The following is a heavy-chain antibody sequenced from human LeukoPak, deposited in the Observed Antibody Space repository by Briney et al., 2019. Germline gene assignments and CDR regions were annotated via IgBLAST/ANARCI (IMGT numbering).Heavy chain of an antibody. CDR2: TSSSGETT. V-gene: IGHV3-23*01. Sequence: GGSLRLSCVASGFTFSSYAMGWVRQAAGKGLEWVSSTSSSGETTYYADSVKGRFTISRDNSRNTLYLQMNSLRAEDTAVYYRAKDRPNYYGTNGHYYRRDGDCWGQGTLVTVSS. CDR3: AKDRPNYYGTNGHYYRRDGDC. CDR1: GFTFSSYA. J-gene: IGHJ4*02. D-gene: IGHD3-22*01.